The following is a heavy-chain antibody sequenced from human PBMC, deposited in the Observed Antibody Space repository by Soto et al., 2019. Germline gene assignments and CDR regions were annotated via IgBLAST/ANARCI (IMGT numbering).Heavy chain of an antibody. V-gene: IGHV4-59*01. CDR1: GGSISSYY. J-gene: IGHJ4*02. CDR2: IYYSGST. D-gene: IGHD5-12*01. Sequence: SETLSLTCTVSGGSISSYYWSWIRQPPGKGLEWIGYIYYSGSTNSNPSLKSRVTISVDTSKNQFSLKLSSVTAADTAAYYCARDSKRGYSGYDKLDYWGQGTLVTVSS. CDR3: ARDSKRGYSGYDKLDY.